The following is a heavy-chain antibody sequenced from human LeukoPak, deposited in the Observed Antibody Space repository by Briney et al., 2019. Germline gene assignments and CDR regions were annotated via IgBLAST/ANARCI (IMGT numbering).Heavy chain of an antibody. D-gene: IGHD3-22*01. V-gene: IGHV3-21*01. Sequence: GGSLRLSCAASGFTFSSYSMSWVRQAPGKGLEWVSSISSSSSYIYYADSVKGRFTISRDNAKNSLYLQMNSLRAEDTAVYYCARVLPVVYYDSSGSDYWGQGTLVTVSS. J-gene: IGHJ4*02. CDR3: ARVLPVVYYDSSGSDY. CDR1: GFTFSSYS. CDR2: ISSSSSYI.